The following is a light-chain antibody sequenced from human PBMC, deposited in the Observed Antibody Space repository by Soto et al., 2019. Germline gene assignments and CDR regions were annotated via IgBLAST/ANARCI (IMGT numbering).Light chain of an antibody. CDR3: QQYGSSPPIT. Sequence: EIVLTQSPATLSLSPGERATLSCRASQSVSSSYLAWYQQKPGQAPRLLIYGASNRATGIPDRFSGSGSGTDFTLTISRLEPEDFAVYYCQQYGSSPPITFGQGTRLEIK. CDR1: QSVSSSY. V-gene: IGKV3-20*01. J-gene: IGKJ5*01. CDR2: GAS.